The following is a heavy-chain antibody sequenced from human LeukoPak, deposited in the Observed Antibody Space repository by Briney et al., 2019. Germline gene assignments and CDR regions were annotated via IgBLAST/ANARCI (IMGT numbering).Heavy chain of an antibody. D-gene: IGHD3-9*01. CDR2: IRYDGSNK. V-gene: IGHV3-30*02. CDR3: ATELRYFDWLHAFDI. CDR1: GFTFSSYG. J-gene: IGHJ3*02. Sequence: GGSLRLSCAASGFTFSSYGMQWVRQAPGKGLEWVAFIRYDGSNKYYADSVKGRFTISRDNSKNTLYLQMNSLRAEDTAVYYCATELRYFDWLHAFDIWGQGTMVTVSS.